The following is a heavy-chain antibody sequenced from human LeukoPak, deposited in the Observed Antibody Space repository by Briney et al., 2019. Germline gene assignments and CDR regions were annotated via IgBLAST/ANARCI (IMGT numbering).Heavy chain of an antibody. J-gene: IGHJ6*03. Sequence: GASVKVSCKTSGYTFTGYYMHWVRQAPGQGLEWMGWINPNSGGTNYAQKFQGRVTMTRDTSISTAYMELSRLRSDDTAVYFCARAVLGGPTVYYNYYHMDVWGEGTRSPSP. CDR3: ARAVLGGPTVYYNYYHMDV. CDR2: INPNSGGT. CDR1: GYTFTGYY. D-gene: IGHD1-26*01. V-gene: IGHV1-2*02.